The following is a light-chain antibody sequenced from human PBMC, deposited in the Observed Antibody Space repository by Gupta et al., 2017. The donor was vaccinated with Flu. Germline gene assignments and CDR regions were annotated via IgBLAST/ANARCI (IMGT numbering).Light chain of an antibody. CDR2: AAS. J-gene: IGKJ1*01. Sequence: DIQMTQSPSSLSASVGDRVTITCRASQSISSYLNWYQQKPGKAPKLLIYAASRLQSGVPSRFSGSASGADFTLTISMLQPEDFATYYCQQSYSTPWTFGQGTKVEIK. V-gene: IGKV1-39*01. CDR3: QQSYSTPWT. CDR1: QSISSY.